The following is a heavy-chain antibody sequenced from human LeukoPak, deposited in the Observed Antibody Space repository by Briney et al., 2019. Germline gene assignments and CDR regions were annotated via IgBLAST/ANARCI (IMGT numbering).Heavy chain of an antibody. CDR1: GGSISSGDYY. J-gene: IGHJ4*02. D-gene: IGHD2-15*01. Sequence: SETLSLTCTFSGGSISSGDYYWSWIRQPPGKGLEWIGYIYYSGSTYYNPSLKGRVTISVDTSKNQFSLKLSSVTAADTAVYYCAREVDCSGGSCYSDYWGQGTLVTVSS. CDR2: IYYSGST. V-gene: IGHV4-30-4*01. CDR3: AREVDCSGGSCYSDY.